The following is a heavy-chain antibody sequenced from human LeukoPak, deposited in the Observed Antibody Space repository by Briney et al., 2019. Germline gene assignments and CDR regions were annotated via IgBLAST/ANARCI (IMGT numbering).Heavy chain of an antibody. D-gene: IGHD3/OR15-3a*01. CDR3: ARQTGSGLFILP. Sequence: PSETLSLTCSVSGASISTSSYYWGWIRQPPGKGLEWIGEINHSGSTNYNPSLKSRVTISVDTSKNQFSLRLTSVTAADTAVYYCARQTGSGLFILPGGQGTLVTVSS. V-gene: IGHV4-39*01. CDR1: GASISTSSYY. CDR2: INHSGST. J-gene: IGHJ4*02.